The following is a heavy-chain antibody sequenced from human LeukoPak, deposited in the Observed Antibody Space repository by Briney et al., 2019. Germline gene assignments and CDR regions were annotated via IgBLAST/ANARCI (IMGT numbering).Heavy chain of an antibody. CDR2: MNPNSGNP. CDR3: ASTYYYDSSGYYLDAFDI. Sequence: GASVKVSCKASGYTFTSYDINWVRQATGQGLEWMGWMNPNSGNPGYAQKFQGRVTMTRNTSISTAYMELSSLRSEDTAVYYCASTYYYDSSGYYLDAFDIWGQGTMVTVSS. D-gene: IGHD3-22*01. V-gene: IGHV1-8*01. J-gene: IGHJ3*02. CDR1: GYTFTSYD.